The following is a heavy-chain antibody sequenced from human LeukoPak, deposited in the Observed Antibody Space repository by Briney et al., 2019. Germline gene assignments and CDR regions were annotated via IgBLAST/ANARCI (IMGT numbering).Heavy chain of an antibody. J-gene: IGHJ6*02. D-gene: IGHD6-13*01. CDR2: TYYRSKWYN. CDR3: SGQSSSWSYYYGMDV. V-gene: IGHV6-1*01. Sequence: SQTLSLTCAISGDSVSRNNAAWSWLRQSPSRGLEWLGRTYYRSKWYNEYAVSVKSRITINPDTSKNQFSLHLNSVTPEDTAVYYCSGQSSSWSYYYGMDVWGQGTTVTVSS. CDR1: GDSVSRNNAA.